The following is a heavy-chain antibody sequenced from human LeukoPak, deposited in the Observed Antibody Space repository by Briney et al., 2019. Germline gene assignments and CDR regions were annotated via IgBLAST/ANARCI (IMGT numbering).Heavy chain of an antibody. J-gene: IGHJ4*02. CDR3: AKIGGYSYGYPSDY. CDR1: GFTFSSYA. V-gene: IGHV3-23*01. CDR2: ISGSGGST. Sequence: GGSLRLSCAASGFTFSSYAMSWVRQAPGKGLEWVSAISGSGGSTYYADSVEGRSTISRDKSKNTLYLQMNSLRAEDTAVYYCAKIGGYSYGYPSDYWGQGTLVTVSS. D-gene: IGHD5-18*01.